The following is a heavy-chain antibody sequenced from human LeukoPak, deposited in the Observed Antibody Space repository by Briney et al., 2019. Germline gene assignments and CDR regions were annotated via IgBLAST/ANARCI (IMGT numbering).Heavy chain of an antibody. CDR1: GFTLRRYS. J-gene: IGHJ4*02. CDR3: ARNSGSNSFDY. V-gene: IGHV3-7*01. CDR2: IEQDGSQK. Sequence: GGSLSLSCAVSGFTLRRYSLSLVRQAPGKGLEWVSSIEQDGSQKYYVNSVRGRFNISRDNAKNSVYLQTNSLRVEGTAVHYCARNSGSNSFDYWGQGTLVTVSS. D-gene: IGHD1-26*01.